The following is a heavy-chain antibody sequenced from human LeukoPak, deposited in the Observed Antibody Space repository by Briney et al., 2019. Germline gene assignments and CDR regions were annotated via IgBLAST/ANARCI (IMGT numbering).Heavy chain of an antibody. Sequence: PSETLSLTCTVSGGSISSGSYYWRWIRQPAGKGLEFIERIYTSASTNYNPSLKSRVTISVDTSNNQFSLNLRSVTAADTALYSCAREHRERYFYTFGMWGQGTMVTVSS. CDR3: AREHRERYFYTFGM. J-gene: IGHJ3*02. CDR2: IYTSAST. V-gene: IGHV4-61*02. CDR1: GGSISSGSYY. D-gene: IGHD2/OR15-2a*01.